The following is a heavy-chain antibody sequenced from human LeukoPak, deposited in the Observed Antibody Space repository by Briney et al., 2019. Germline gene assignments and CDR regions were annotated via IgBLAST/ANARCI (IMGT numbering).Heavy chain of an antibody. J-gene: IGHJ1*01. CDR2: ISGSGGST. D-gene: IGHD6-19*01. CDR1: GFTFSSYG. CDR3: ARDPHSSGWSVAEYFQH. V-gene: IGHV3-23*01. Sequence: PGGSLRLSCAASGFTFSSYGMSWVRQAPGKGLEWVLAISGSGGSTYYADSVKGRFTISRDNSKNTLYLQMNSLRAEDTAVYYCARDPHSSGWSVAEYFQHWGQGTLVTVSS.